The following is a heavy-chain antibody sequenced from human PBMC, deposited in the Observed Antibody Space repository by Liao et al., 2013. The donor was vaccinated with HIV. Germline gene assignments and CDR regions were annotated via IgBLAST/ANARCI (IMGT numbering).Heavy chain of an antibody. D-gene: IGHD2-15*01. Sequence: QVQLQESGPGLVKPSETLSLTCTVSGGSISRYHWSWIRQPAGKGLEWIGRIYSSGSTNYNPSLKSRVTISLDTSKHQFSLRLSSVTATDTAVYYCARDVVNWFDPWGQGTLVTVSS. CDR2: IYSSGST. CDR3: ARDVVNWFDP. CDR1: GGSISRYH. J-gene: IGHJ5*02. V-gene: IGHV4-4*07.